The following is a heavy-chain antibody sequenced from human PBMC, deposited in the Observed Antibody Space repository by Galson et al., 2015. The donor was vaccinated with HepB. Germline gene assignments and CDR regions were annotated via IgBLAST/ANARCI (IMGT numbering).Heavy chain of an antibody. CDR2: IRCSLIIV. V-gene: IGHV3-48*02. CDR1: GFTFSRYT. Sequence: SLRLSCAASGFTFSRYTMNWVRQAPGKGLEWVSYIRCSLIIVYYADSVKGRFTISRDNARNSVYLQMNRLRDEDTAVYYCARDGEQPDDYTNDRPPHDYYYMDVWGKGTTVTVSS. CDR3: ARDGEQPDDYTNDRPPHDYYYMDV. J-gene: IGHJ6*03. D-gene: IGHD4-11*01.